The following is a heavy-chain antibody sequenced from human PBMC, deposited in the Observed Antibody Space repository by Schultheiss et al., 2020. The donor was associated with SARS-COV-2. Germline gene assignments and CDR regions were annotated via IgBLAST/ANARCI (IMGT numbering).Heavy chain of an antibody. CDR3: ARDLIRDPYYYYGMDV. CDR1: GFTFTSSA. D-gene: IGHD5-24*01. V-gene: IGHV1-58*01. Sequence: SVKVSCKASGFTFTSSAVQWVRQALGQRLEWIGWIVVGSGNTNYAQKFHQRVTITRDMSTSTAYMELSRLRSDDTAVYYCARDLIRDPYYYYGMDVWGQGTTVTVSS. J-gene: IGHJ6*02. CDR2: IVVGSGNT.